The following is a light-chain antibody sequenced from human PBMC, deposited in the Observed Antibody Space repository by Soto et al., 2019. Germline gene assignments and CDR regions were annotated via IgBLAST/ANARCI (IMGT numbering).Light chain of an antibody. CDR3: QLYGISPH. CDR1: QSRGSNF. V-gene: IGKV3-20*01. Sequence: EIVSTQSPGTLSLSPGKRATLSCKTSQSRGSNFLAWYQHKPGQAPRLLIYASSNRATGIPDRFIGSASGTDFTLPINRLEPEDFAVYYCQLYGISPHFCQGTRLEIK. J-gene: IGKJ5*01. CDR2: ASS.